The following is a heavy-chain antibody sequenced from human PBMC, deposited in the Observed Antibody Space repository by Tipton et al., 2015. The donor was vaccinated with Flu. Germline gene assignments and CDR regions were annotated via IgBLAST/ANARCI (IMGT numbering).Heavy chain of an antibody. D-gene: IGHD1-1*01. CDR3: ARHRTRTYFDY. V-gene: IGHV4-59*08. J-gene: IGHJ4*02. CDR1: GGSISSYY. CDR2: IYYSGST. Sequence: TLSLTCTVSGGSISSYYWSWIRQPPGKGLEWIGYIYYSGSTNHNPSLKSRVTISVDTSKNQFSLKLSSVTAADTAVYYCARHRTRTYFDYWGQGTLVTVSS.